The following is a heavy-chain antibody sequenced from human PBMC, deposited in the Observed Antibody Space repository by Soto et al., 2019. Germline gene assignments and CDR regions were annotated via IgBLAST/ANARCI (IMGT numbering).Heavy chain of an antibody. CDR3: ASRETVRYNWNYPSFDY. V-gene: IGHV4-39*01. D-gene: IGHD1-7*01. CDR1: GGSISSSSYY. CDR2: IYYSGST. Sequence: SETLSLTCTVSGGSISSSSYYWGWIRQPPGKGLEWIGSIYYSGSTYYNPSLKSRVTISVDTSKNQFSLKLSSVTAADTAVYYCASRETVRYNWNYPSFDYWGQGTLVTVSS. J-gene: IGHJ4*02.